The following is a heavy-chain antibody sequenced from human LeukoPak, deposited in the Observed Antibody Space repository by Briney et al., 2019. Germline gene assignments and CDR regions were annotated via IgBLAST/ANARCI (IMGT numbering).Heavy chain of an antibody. CDR2: INTDGSST. Sequence: GGSLRLSCAASGFTFSDFWMHWVRQAPGKGLVWVSRINTDGSSTSYADSVKGRFTISRDNAKNTLYLQMNSLRAEDTAVYYCAREVSSSWSFSYWGQGTLVTVSS. D-gene: IGHD6-13*01. CDR3: AREVSSSWSFSY. V-gene: IGHV3-74*01. CDR1: GFTFSDFW. J-gene: IGHJ4*02.